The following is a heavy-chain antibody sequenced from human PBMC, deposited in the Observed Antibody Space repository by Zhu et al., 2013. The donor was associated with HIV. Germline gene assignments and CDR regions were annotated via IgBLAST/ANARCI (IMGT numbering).Heavy chain of an antibody. CDR1: GYTFTGYY. V-gene: IGHV1-2*02. CDR2: INPNSGVT. D-gene: IGHD4-4*01. CDR3: ARGEGTTVTAIDWFDP. Sequence: QVQLVQSGAEVKTPGASVRVSCKASGYTFTGYYIHWVRQAPGQGLEWMGWINPNSGVTNYAQKFQGRVTMTRDTSISTAYMDVSRLRSDDTAVYYCARGEGTTVTAIDWFDPGAREPWSPSPQ. J-gene: IGHJ5*02.